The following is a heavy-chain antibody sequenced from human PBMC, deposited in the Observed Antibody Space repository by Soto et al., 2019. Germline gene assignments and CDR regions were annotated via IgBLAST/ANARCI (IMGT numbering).Heavy chain of an antibody. CDR2: IYNSGNT. J-gene: IGHJ5*02. CDR3: ARDFDP. CDR1: GGSFSGYY. Sequence: SETLSLTCAVYGGSFSGYYWSWIRQPPGKGLEWIGYIYNSGNTNYNPSLKSRVTISVDTSNNQVSLKLTSVTAADTAVYYCARDFDPWGQGTLVTVSS. V-gene: IGHV4-59*08.